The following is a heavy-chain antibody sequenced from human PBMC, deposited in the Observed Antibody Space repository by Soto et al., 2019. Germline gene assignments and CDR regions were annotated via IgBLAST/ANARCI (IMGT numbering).Heavy chain of an antibody. V-gene: IGHV4-31*03. Sequence: SETLSLTCTVSGGSISSGGYYWSWIRQHPGKGLEWIGYIYYSGSTYYNPSLKSRVTISVDTSKNQFSLKLSSVTAADTAVYYCARDRSKDFWSGYYVELGYGMDVWGQGTTVTVS. CDR3: ARDRSKDFWSGYYVELGYGMDV. CDR1: GGSISSGGYY. D-gene: IGHD3-3*01. J-gene: IGHJ6*02. CDR2: IYYSGST.